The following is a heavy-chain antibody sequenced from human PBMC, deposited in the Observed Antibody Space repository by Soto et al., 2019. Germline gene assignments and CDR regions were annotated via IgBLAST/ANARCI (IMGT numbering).Heavy chain of an antibody. D-gene: IGHD6-13*01. CDR3: ARWALAAAGRRDFDD. Sequence: QVQLVESGAEVKKPGASVKVSCKTSGYTFTDYYLHWVRQAPGQGLEWMGWINPNSGGTTFAQRFQGWTHRTRNTSISTVCMELRRLTSDDTAVYYCARWALAAAGRRDFDDWGQGTLVTVSS. CDR1: GYTFTDYY. V-gene: IGHV1-2*04. J-gene: IGHJ4*02. CDR2: INPNSGGT.